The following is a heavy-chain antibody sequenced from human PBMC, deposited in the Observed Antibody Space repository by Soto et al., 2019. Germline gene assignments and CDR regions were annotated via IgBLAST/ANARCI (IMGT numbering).Heavy chain of an antibody. Sequence: LQLQESGPGLVKPSETLSLTCTVSGGSISSSSYYWGWIRQPPVKGLEWIGSIYYSGSTYYNPSLKSRVTISVDTSKNQFSLKLSSVTAADTAVYYCARHTPAISISDHWGQGTLVTVSS. CDR1: GGSISSSSYY. CDR3: ARHTPAISISDH. V-gene: IGHV4-39*01. J-gene: IGHJ4*02. CDR2: IYYSGST. D-gene: IGHD2-15*01.